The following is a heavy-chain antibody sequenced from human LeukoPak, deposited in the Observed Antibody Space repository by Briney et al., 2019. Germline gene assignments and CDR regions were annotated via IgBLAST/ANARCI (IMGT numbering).Heavy chain of an antibody. J-gene: IGHJ4*02. CDR1: GFSFSSYG. D-gene: IGHD6-19*01. Sequence: GGSLRLSCAASGFSFSSYGMHWVRQASGKGLELVAFIRYDGNEKYYAGSVQGRFTVARDNSKNTLYLQMNSLRDEDTAVYYCARDGEKWLVDLDYWGQGTLVAVSS. CDR3: ARDGEKWLVDLDY. CDR2: IRYDGNEK. V-gene: IGHV3-30*02.